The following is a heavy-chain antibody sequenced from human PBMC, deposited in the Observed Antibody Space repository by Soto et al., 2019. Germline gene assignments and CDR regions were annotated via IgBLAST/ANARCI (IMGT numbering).Heavy chain of an antibody. CDR2: IYWEDDK. D-gene: IGHD1-26*01. CDR1: GFSLGTYGVG. J-gene: IGHJ2*01. CDR3: AHRGVGIVDWYFDL. Sequence: QITLNESGPTLVKPTQTLTLTCTFSGFSLGTYGVGVGWIRQPPGMAVEWIAPIYWEDDKRYSPSLTSRLTITKDTSKRPVFLTLTNMAPVDTATYYFAHRGVGIVDWYFDLWGRGPPVIVSS. V-gene: IGHV2-5*02.